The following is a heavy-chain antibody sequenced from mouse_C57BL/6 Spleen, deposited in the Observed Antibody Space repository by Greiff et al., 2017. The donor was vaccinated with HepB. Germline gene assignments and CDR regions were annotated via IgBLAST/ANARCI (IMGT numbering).Heavy chain of an antibody. D-gene: IGHD3-1*01. CDR1: GFTFSSYG. Sequence: EVHLVESGGDLVKPGGSLKLSCAASGFTFSSYGMSWVRQTPDNRLEWVATISSGASYTYSPDSVKGRFTISRDNAKNTLSLQMSMLKSEDTAMYYCRRRALAKGFDYWGQGTTLTVSS. CDR2: ISSGASYT. J-gene: IGHJ2*01. CDR3: RRRALAKGFDY. V-gene: IGHV5-6*01.